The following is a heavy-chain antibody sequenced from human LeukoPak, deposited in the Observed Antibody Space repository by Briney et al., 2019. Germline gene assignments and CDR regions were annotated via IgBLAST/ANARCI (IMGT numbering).Heavy chain of an antibody. Sequence: ASVKVSCKASGYTFTSYYMHWVRQAPGQRLEWMGIINPSGGSTSYAQKFQGRVTMTRDTSTSTVYMELSSLRSEDTAVYYCARGGGTKSYIAVAGTIDYWGQGTLVTVSS. V-gene: IGHV1-46*01. CDR2: INPSGGST. D-gene: IGHD6-19*01. CDR1: GYTFTSYY. CDR3: ARGGGTKSYIAVAGTIDY. J-gene: IGHJ4*02.